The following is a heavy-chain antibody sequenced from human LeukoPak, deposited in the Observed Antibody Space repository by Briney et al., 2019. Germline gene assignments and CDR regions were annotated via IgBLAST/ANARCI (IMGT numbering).Heavy chain of an antibody. V-gene: IGHV3-74*01. CDR3: ANHLACGSTSCPPFDD. CDR2: INTDGSIT. D-gene: IGHD2-2*01. J-gene: IGHJ4*02. Sequence: GGSLRLSCAASGFTFSSYWMYWVRQAPGKGLVWVSRINTDGSITNYAESVKGRFTISRDNSKNTLYLQMNSLRAEDTAVYYCANHLACGSTSCPPFDDWGQGTLVTVSS. CDR1: GFTFSSYW.